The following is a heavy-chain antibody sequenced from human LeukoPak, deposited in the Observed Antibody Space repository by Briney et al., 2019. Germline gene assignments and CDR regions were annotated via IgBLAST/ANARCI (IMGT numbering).Heavy chain of an antibody. CDR1: DGSFSGYY. Sequence: SETLSLTCAVYDGSFSGYYCSWIRQPPGKGLEWIGEINHSGSANYNPSLKSRVTILLDMSKNQFSLNLSSVTATDTAVYYCARRPRGVIIKTWFDSWGQGTLVTVSS. CDR2: INHSGSA. V-gene: IGHV4-34*01. J-gene: IGHJ5*01. D-gene: IGHD3-10*01. CDR3: ARRPRGVIIKTWFDS.